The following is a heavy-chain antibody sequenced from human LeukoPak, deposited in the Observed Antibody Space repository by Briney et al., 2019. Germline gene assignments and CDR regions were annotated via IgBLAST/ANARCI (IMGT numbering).Heavy chain of an antibody. V-gene: IGHV3-7*03. D-gene: IGHD5-18*01. Sequence: PGGSLRLSCAASGFTFSSYWMSWVRQAPGKGLEWVANIKQDGSEKYYVDSVKGRFTISRDNAKNSLYLQMNSLRAEDTAVYYCAREWSTAMVTFDYWGQGTLVTVSS. CDR2: IKQDGSEK. J-gene: IGHJ4*02. CDR3: AREWSTAMVTFDY. CDR1: GFTFSSYW.